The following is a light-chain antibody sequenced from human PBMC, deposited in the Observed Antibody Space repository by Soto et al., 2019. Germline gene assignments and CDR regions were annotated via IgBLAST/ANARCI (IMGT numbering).Light chain of an antibody. CDR2: DNN. CDR1: SSNIGAGYD. Sequence: QSVLTQPPSVSGAPGQRVTISCTGSSSNIGAGYDVHWYQQLPGTAPKLLIYDNNNRPSGVPDRFSGSKSGTSASLAITGLQAEDEADYYCRSYDSSLSGWVFGGGTQLTVL. J-gene: IGLJ7*01. V-gene: IGLV1-40*01. CDR3: RSYDSSLSGWV.